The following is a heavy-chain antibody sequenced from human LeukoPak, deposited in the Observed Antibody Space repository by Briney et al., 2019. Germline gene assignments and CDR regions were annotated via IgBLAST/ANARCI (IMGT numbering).Heavy chain of an antibody. CDR3: ARGVSSSWYDDY. Sequence: GASVKVSCKASGYTFTSYDINWVRQATGQGLEWMGWMNPNSGNTGYAQKFQGRVTMTRNTSISTAYMGLSSLRSEDTAVYYCARGVSSSWYDDYWGQGTLVTVSS. D-gene: IGHD6-13*01. CDR1: GYTFTSYD. J-gene: IGHJ4*02. V-gene: IGHV1-8*01. CDR2: MNPNSGNT.